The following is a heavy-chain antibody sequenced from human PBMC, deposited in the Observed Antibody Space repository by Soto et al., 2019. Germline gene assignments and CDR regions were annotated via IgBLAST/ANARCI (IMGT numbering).Heavy chain of an antibody. V-gene: IGHV3-33*01. D-gene: IGHD6-6*01. CDR2: IWYDGSNK. Sequence: GGSLRLSCAASGFTFSSYGMHWVRQAPGKGLEWVAVIWYDGSNKYYADSVKGRFTISRDNSKNTLYLQMNSLRAEDTAVYYCARSTSSRDAFDIWGQGTMVTVSS. CDR1: GFTFSSYG. CDR3: ARSTSSRDAFDI. J-gene: IGHJ3*02.